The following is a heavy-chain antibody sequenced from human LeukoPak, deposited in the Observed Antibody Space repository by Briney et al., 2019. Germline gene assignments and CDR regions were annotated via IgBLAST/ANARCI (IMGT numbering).Heavy chain of an antibody. CDR3: AKDSILRWELLPPYFDY. V-gene: IGHV3-23*01. CDR1: GFTFTNYA. Sequence: GGSLRLSCAASGFTFTNYAMSWVRQAPGKGLEWVSTISGSGGNTDYADSVKGRFTVSRDNSKNTLYLQMNSLRAEDTAVYYCAKDSILRWELLPPYFDYWGQGTLVTVSS. D-gene: IGHD1-26*01. CDR2: ISGSGGNT. J-gene: IGHJ4*02.